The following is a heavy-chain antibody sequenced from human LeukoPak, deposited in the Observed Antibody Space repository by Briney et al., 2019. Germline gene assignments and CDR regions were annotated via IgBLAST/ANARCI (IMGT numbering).Heavy chain of an antibody. Sequence: GESLRLSCAASGITFSSYAMGWVRQAPGKALEWVTAISVSGSSTDYADPVKGRFTISRDNSKSTLYLQMNSLRAEDTAVYYCAARYYYDSSGSHSPYWGQGTLVTVSS. CDR3: AARYYYDSSGSHSPY. CDR1: GITFSSYA. D-gene: IGHD3-22*01. J-gene: IGHJ4*02. V-gene: IGHV3-23*01. CDR2: ISVSGSST.